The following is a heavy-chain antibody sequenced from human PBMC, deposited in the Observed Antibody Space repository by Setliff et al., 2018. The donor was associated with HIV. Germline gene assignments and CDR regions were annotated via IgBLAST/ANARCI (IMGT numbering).Heavy chain of an antibody. D-gene: IGHD1-26*01. CDR1: AGSFSIFA. V-gene: IGHV1-69*05. Sequence: ASVKVSCKSSAGSFSIFAINWVRQAPGQGLEWMGGMMTIFSTTNYARNVQGRVTITTDESTGTAYMELRNLRSEDTAVYYCATEGAGGSYQRASALDVWGQGTMVTVSS. CDR2: MMTIFSTT. CDR3: ATEGAGGSYQRASALDV. J-gene: IGHJ3*01.